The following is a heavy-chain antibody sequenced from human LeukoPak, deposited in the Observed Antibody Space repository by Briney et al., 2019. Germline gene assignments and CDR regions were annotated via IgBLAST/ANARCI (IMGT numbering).Heavy chain of an antibody. D-gene: IGHD6-19*01. Sequence: GGSLRLSCAASGFTFSSYWMHWVRQAPGKGLVWVSRINSDGSSTSYADSVEGRFTISRDNAKNTLYLQMNSLRAEDTAVYHCAKEDSSGWYGVDFWGQGTLVTVSS. CDR3: AKEDSSGWYGVDF. J-gene: IGHJ4*02. CDR2: INSDGSST. CDR1: GFTFSSYW. V-gene: IGHV3-74*01.